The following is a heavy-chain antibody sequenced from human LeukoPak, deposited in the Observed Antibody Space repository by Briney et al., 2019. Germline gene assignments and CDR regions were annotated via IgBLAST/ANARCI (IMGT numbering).Heavy chain of an antibody. J-gene: IGHJ4*02. V-gene: IGHV3-23*01. Sequence: GGSLRLSCAASGFIFSSYGMHWVRQAPGKGLEWVSGISGSGDSTYYADSVKGRFTISRDNSKNTLYLQMNSLRVEDTAAYYCAKVRAPSGWFNSDYWGQGTLVTVSS. CDR2: ISGSGDST. CDR3: AKVRAPSGWFNSDY. CDR1: GFIFSSYG. D-gene: IGHD6-19*01.